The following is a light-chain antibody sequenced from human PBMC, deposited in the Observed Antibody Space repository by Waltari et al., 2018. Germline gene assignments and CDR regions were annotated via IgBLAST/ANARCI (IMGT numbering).Light chain of an antibody. CDR3: QHYVRLPVT. V-gene: IGKV3-20*01. J-gene: IGKJ1*01. CDR1: QRIGRS. Sequence: SCRTSQRIGRSLAWYQQKPGQAPRLLIYGASSRATDSPDRFSGSGSGTDFSLTINTLEPEDCALYYCQHYVRLPVTFGQGTKVEIK. CDR2: GAS.